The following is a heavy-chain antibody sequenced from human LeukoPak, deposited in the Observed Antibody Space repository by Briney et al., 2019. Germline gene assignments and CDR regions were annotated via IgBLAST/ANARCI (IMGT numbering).Heavy chain of an antibody. CDR3: ARGDYYDSRGFDY. Sequence: PGGSLRLSCAASGFTFSSYSMNWVRQAPGKGLEWVSYISSSSSTIYYADSVEGRFTISRDNAKNSLYLQMNSLRAEDTAVYYCARGDYYDSRGFDYWGQGTLVTVSS. CDR2: ISSSSSTI. D-gene: IGHD3-22*01. V-gene: IGHV3-48*04. CDR1: GFTFSSYS. J-gene: IGHJ4*02.